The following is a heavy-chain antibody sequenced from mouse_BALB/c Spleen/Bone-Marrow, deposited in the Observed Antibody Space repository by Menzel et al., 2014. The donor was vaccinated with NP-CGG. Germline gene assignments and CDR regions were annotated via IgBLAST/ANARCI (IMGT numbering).Heavy chain of an antibody. Sequence: VKLMESGAELARPGASVKLSCKASGYTFTDYCINWVKQRTGQGLEWIGEIYPGSGNAYYNEKFKGEATLTADKSSSTAYMQLSSLTSEDSAVYFCTRSGVRTFAYWGQGTLVTVST. CDR2: IYPGSGNA. V-gene: IGHV1-77*01. CDR3: TRSGVRTFAY. J-gene: IGHJ3*01. CDR1: GYTFTDYC. D-gene: IGHD2-14*01.